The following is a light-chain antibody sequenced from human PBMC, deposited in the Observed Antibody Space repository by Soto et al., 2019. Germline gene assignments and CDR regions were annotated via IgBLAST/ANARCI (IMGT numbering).Light chain of an antibody. J-gene: IGKJ2*03. CDR3: QQYNSFPYS. Sequence: IPMTQSPSTLSASVGDRVSITCRASQSIFSWLAWYQQKPGKAPKLLIYKASSLESGVPSRYSGSGSGTEFTLTISGLQTDDLATYYCQQYNSFPYSFGQGTKLEIK. V-gene: IGKV1-5*03. CDR2: KAS. CDR1: QSIFSW.